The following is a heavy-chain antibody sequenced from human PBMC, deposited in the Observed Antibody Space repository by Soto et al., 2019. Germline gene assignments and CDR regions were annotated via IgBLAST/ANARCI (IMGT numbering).Heavy chain of an antibody. CDR3: ARPIATGYYFDS. Sequence: ASVKVSCKASGYTFTSYAIHWVRQAPGQRLEWMGWINAGSGNTKYSPNFQDRVTLTRDTSASTAYMELSSLRSEDTAVYFCARPIATGYYFDSWGQGTLVTVSS. CDR2: INAGSGNT. V-gene: IGHV1-3*01. D-gene: IGHD1-26*01. J-gene: IGHJ4*02. CDR1: GYTFTSYA.